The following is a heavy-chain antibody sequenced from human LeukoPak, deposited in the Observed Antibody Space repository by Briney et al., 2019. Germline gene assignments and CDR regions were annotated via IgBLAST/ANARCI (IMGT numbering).Heavy chain of an antibody. CDR3: ARGRELRFLEWSSSGAFDI. D-gene: IGHD3-3*01. CDR1: GYTFTSYG. V-gene: IGHV1-18*01. CDR2: ISAYNGNT. Sequence: ASVKVSCKASGYTFTSYGISWVRQAPGQGLEWMGWISAYNGNTNYAQKLQGRVTMTTDTSMSTAYMELRSLRSDDTAVYYCARGRELRFLEWSSSGAFDIWGQGTMVTVSS. J-gene: IGHJ3*02.